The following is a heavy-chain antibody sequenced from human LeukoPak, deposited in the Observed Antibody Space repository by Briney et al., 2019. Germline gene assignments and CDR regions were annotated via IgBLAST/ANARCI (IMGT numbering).Heavy chain of an antibody. CDR3: ARRRAEDYNDFVHFDF. Sequence: PGGSLRLTCAASEFTFSSYDMNWVRQAPGMGLEWVSRISGTGGSTYYADSVKGRFALSRDNSKNTLYLQMNSLRAEDTAIYYCARRRAEDYNDFVHFDFWGHGALVTVSS. CDR2: ISGTGGST. V-gene: IGHV3-23*01. D-gene: IGHD4-17*01. CDR1: EFTFSSYD. J-gene: IGHJ4*01.